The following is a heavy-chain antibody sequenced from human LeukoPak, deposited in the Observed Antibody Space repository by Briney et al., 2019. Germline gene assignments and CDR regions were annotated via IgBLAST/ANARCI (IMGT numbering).Heavy chain of an antibody. CDR1: GFTFSSYS. Sequence: PGGSLRLSCAASGFTFSSYSMNWVRQAPGKGLEWVSSISSSSSYIYYADSVKGRFTISRDNAKNSLCLQMNSLRAEDTAVYYCASGDSVYSGSYNWFDPWGQGTLVTVSS. V-gene: IGHV3-21*01. J-gene: IGHJ5*02. D-gene: IGHD1-26*01. CDR2: ISSSSSYI. CDR3: ASGDSVYSGSYNWFDP.